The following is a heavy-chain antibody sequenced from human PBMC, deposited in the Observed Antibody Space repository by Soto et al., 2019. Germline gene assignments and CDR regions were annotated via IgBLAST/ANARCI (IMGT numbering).Heavy chain of an antibody. J-gene: IGHJ6*02. CDR1: GDTFSSYT. V-gene: IGHV1-69*04. CDR2: VIPMLSMS. CDR3: ARDRGHIVVVTATYYYYGMDV. D-gene: IGHD2-21*02. Sequence: ASVKVSCKASGDTFSSYTINWVRQAPGLGLEWMGRVIPMLSMSNYALKFQGRVTMTTDTSTSTAYMELRSLRSDDTAVYYCARDRGHIVVVTATYYYYGMDVWGQGTTVTVSS.